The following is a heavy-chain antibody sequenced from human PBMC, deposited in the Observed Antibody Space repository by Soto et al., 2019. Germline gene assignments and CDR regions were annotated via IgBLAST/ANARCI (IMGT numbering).Heavy chain of an antibody. CDR3: ARVKTRSSPFGY. V-gene: IGHV1-46*01. CDR2: INPSGGST. Sequence: SSDKVSYKASGCTFRYYYMPWVRQAPGQGLEWMGIINPSGGSTSYAQKFQGRVTMTRDTSTSTVYMELSSLRSEDTAVYYCARVKTRSSPFGYWGPGTVFTGSS. J-gene: IGHJ4*02. CDR1: GCTFRYYY. D-gene: IGHD6-13*01.